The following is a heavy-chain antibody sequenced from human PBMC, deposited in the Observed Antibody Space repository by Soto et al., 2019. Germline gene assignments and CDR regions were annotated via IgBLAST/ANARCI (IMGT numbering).Heavy chain of an antibody. V-gene: IGHV4-39*01. CDR2: IYYSGTT. CDR3: GRLGIAVSVDY. D-gene: IGHD6-19*01. Sequence: QLQLQESGPGLVKPSETLSLTCTVSGDSISSSSYYWGWIRQPPGKGLEWIGSIYYSGTTYYNPSLKSRVTISVDTSKNQCSLRLSSVTAADTAVYYCGRLGIAVSVDYWGQGTLVTVSS. CDR1: GDSISSSSYY. J-gene: IGHJ4*02.